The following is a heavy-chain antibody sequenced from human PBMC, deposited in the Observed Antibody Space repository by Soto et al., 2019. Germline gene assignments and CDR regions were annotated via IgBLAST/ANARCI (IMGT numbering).Heavy chain of an antibody. CDR2: ISGSGGST. V-gene: IGHV3-23*01. D-gene: IGHD3-3*01. CDR3: AKDLSGITIFGVVIDY. CDR1: GFTFSSYA. J-gene: IGHJ4*02. Sequence: GGALRLSCAASGFTFSSYAMSWVRQAPGKGLEWVSAISGSGGSTYYADSVKGRFTISRDNSKNTLYLQMNSLRAEDTTVYYCAKDLSGITIFGVVIDYWGQGTLVTVSS.